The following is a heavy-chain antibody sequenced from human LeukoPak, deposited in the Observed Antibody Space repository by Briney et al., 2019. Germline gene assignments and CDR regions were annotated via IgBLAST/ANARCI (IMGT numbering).Heavy chain of an antibody. CDR1: GGSISSGGYS. V-gene: IGHV4-30-2*01. J-gene: IGHJ4*02. CDR3: ARSGYCSGGSCYLDY. CDR2: IYHSGST. Sequence: SQTLSLTCAVSGGSISSGGYSWSWIRQPPGKDLEWIGYIYHSGSTYYNPSLKSRVTISVDRSKNQFSLKLSSVTAADTAVYYCARSGYCSGGSCYLDYWGQGTLVTASS. D-gene: IGHD2-15*01.